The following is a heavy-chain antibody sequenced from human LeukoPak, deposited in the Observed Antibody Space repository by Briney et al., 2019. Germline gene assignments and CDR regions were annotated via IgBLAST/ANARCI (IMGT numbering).Heavy chain of an antibody. J-gene: IGHJ1*01. CDR3: AREVAGPGYFQV. V-gene: IGHV4-59*01. D-gene: IGHD6-19*01. CDR1: DGSISLYY. Sequence: SETLSLTCTVSDGSISLYYWNWIRQPPGKALEWIGYVYYSGTTNYNPSLKSRVTISVDSSQNQFSLKLTSVTAADTAVYYCAREVAGPGYFQVWGLGTPVTVSS. CDR2: VYYSGTT.